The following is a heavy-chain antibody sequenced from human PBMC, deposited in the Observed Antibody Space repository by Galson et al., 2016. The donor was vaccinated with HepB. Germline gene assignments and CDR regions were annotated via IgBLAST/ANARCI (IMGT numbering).Heavy chain of an antibody. Sequence: SLRLSCAAAGFTFVDHAMHWVRQAPGKGLEWVAVISYDGTIEYNADSAKGRFTISRDNSKNTLDLQMSSLRHEDTAVYHCVKDGSGWDDYWGQGTLVTVST. J-gene: IGHJ4*02. V-gene: IGHV3-30*14. CDR3: VKDGSGWDDY. D-gene: IGHD6-19*01. CDR1: GFTFVDHA. CDR2: ISYDGTIE.